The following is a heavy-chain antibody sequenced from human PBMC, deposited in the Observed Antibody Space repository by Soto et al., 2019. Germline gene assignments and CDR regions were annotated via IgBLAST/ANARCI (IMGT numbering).Heavy chain of an antibody. Sequence: SETLSLTCTVSGGSISSSSYYWGWIRQPPGKGLEWIGSIYYSGSTYYNPSLKSRVTISVDTSKNQFSLKLSSVTAADTAVYYCARDWGPMVRGVRNYYYYMDVWGKGTTVTISS. CDR3: ARDWGPMVRGVRNYYYYMDV. CDR2: IYYSGST. V-gene: IGHV4-39*02. CDR1: GGSISSSSYY. J-gene: IGHJ6*03. D-gene: IGHD3-10*01.